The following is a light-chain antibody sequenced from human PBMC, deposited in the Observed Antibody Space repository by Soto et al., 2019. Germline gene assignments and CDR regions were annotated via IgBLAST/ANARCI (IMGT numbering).Light chain of an antibody. J-gene: IGLJ1*01. Sequence: QSALTQPPSVCGSPGQSITISCTGTSSDVGGYDFVSWYQQHAGRAPKLLIYEVSRRPSGVSNRFSGSKSGNTASLNISGLQAEDEADYYCSSYRGYYTRVFGTGTKVTVL. CDR3: SSYRGYYTRV. CDR1: SSDVGGYDF. V-gene: IGLV2-14*01. CDR2: EVS.